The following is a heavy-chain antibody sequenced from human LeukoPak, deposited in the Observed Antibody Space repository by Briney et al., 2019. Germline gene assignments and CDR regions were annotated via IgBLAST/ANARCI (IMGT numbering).Heavy chain of an antibody. V-gene: IGHV1-18*04. Sequence: ASVKVSCKASGYTFTSYGITWVRQAPGQGLEWVGWISAYNGSTNYEQKLQGRVTMTTDTSTSTAYMELRSLRSDDTAVYYCARVPSFSSSWGGYYYYYMDVWGKGTTVTVSS. CDR2: ISAYNGST. CDR3: ARVPSFSSSWGGYYYYYMDV. CDR1: GYTFTSYG. D-gene: IGHD6-13*01. J-gene: IGHJ6*03.